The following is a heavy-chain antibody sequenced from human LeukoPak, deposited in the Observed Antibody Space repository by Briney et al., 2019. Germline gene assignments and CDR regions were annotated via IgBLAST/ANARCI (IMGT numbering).Heavy chain of an antibody. V-gene: IGHV3-74*01. Sequence: GGSLRLSCAASGFTFSSYWMHWVRQAPGKGLVWVSHINSDGSSTTYADSVKGRFTISRDNAKNTLYLQMNSLRAEDTAVYYCARVWDHYYYYCMDVWGKGTTVTISS. D-gene: IGHD3-16*01. CDR2: INSDGSST. CDR3: ARVWDHYYYYCMDV. J-gene: IGHJ6*03. CDR1: GFTFSSYW.